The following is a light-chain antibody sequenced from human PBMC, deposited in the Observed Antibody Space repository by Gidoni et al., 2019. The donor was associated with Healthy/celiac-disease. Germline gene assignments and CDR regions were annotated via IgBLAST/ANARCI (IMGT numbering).Light chain of an antibody. CDR3: QQYDSSPWT. J-gene: IGKJ1*01. Sequence: EIVLTQSPGTLSLSPGERATLSCRASQSINNNYLAWYQQKPGQAPRLLIYGASSRAAGIPDRFSGSGSGTDFTLTVARLEPEDFAVYYCQQYDSSPWTFGHGTKVEIK. CDR1: QSINNNY. CDR2: GAS. V-gene: IGKV3-20*01.